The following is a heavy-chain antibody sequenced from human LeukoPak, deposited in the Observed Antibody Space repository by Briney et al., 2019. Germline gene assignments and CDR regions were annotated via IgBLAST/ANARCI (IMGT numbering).Heavy chain of an antibody. CDR3: ARLPQGIVVVPAAIDAFDI. D-gene: IGHD2-2*01. J-gene: IGHJ3*02. CDR2: INHSGST. V-gene: IGHV4-34*01. CDR1: GGSFSGYY. Sequence: LETLSLTCAVYGGSFSGYYWSWIRQPPGKGLEWIGEINHSGSTNYNPSLKSRVTISVDTSKNQFSLKLSSVTAADTAVYYCARLPQGIVVVPAAIDAFDIWGQGTMVTVSS.